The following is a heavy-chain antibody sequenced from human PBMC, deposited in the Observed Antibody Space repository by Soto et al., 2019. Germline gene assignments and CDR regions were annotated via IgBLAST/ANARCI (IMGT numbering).Heavy chain of an antibody. Sequence: EVQLLESGGGLVQPGGSLRLSCAASGFTFTNYAMTWVRQAPGKGLEWVSTISGSGGDTYYADSVKGRFTISRDNSKNTLYLQMNSLRAEDTAVYYCAKARSVTMIVVVITPFDYWGQGTLVTVSS. CDR3: AKARSVTMIVVVITPFDY. D-gene: IGHD3-22*01. V-gene: IGHV3-23*01. CDR2: ISGSGGDT. J-gene: IGHJ4*02. CDR1: GFTFTNYA.